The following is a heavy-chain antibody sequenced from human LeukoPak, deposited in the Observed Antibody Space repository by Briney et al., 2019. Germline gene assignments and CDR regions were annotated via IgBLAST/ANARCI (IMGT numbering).Heavy chain of an antibody. Sequence: ASVKDSCKASGYTFTGYYMHWVRQAPGQGLGGMGWINPNSGGTNYAQKFQGRVTMTRDTSIGTAYMELSRLRSDDTAVYYCARDHRRYCSGGSCYGYWGQGTLVTVSS. D-gene: IGHD2-15*01. CDR3: ARDHRRYCSGGSCYGY. V-gene: IGHV1-2*02. CDR1: GYTFTGYY. CDR2: INPNSGGT. J-gene: IGHJ4*02.